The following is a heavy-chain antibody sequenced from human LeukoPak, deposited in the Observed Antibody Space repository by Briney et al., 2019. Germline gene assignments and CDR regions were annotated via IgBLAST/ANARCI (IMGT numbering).Heavy chain of an antibody. V-gene: IGHV1-2*02. CDR1: GYPVSDYD. CDR3: ARVRVNSCDY. CDR2: IRGDTGDT. J-gene: IGHJ4*02. Sequence: ASVTISCKTSGYPVSDYDMHWVRQAPGQGLEWMGWIRGDTGDTDSPQKFRGRVTMTRDTSTDTAYLELSRLRYDDTAIYFCARVRVNSCDYWGQGSLATVSS. D-gene: IGHD2-15*01.